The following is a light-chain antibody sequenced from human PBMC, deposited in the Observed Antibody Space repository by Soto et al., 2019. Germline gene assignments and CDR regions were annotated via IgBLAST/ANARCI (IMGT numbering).Light chain of an antibody. J-gene: IGLJ1*01. CDR3: SSYAGSSNV. CDR2: EVN. V-gene: IGLV2-8*01. CDR1: SSDVGGYNY. Sequence: QSALTQLPSASGSPGQSVAISCTGTSSDVGGYNYVSWYQQHPGKAPKLMIYEVNKRPSGVPDRFSGSKSGNTASLTVSGLQAKDESDYYCSSYAGSSNVFGTGTQ.